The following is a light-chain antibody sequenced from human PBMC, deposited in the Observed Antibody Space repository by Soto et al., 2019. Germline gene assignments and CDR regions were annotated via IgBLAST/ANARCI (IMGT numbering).Light chain of an antibody. CDR1: QSISSW. CDR3: QQYNSYSST. Sequence: DIQMTQSPSTLSASVGDRVTITCRASQSISSWLAWYQQKPGKAPKLLIDDASSLESGVPSRFSGSGSGTEFTLTISSLQPDDFATYYCQQYNSYSSTFGHGTKVEVK. V-gene: IGKV1-5*01. J-gene: IGKJ1*01. CDR2: DAS.